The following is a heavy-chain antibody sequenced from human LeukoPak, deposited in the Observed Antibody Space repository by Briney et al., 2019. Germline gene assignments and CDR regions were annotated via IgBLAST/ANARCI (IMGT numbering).Heavy chain of an antibody. V-gene: IGHV4-59*13. CDR1: GDSISTYS. Sequence: SETLSLTCTVSGDSISTYSWIWIRQPQAKGLECIGYTSYSGSTNFNPSLQSRVTMSVATSKNQFSLKPNSVTAADTAVYYCAKAMSSAWNFDLWGRGTLVTVSS. J-gene: IGHJ2*01. CDR3: AKAMSSAWNFDL. CDR2: TSYSGST. D-gene: IGHD3-10*01.